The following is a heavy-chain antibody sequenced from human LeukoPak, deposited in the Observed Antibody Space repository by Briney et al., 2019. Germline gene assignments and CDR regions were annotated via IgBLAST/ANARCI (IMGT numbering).Heavy chain of an antibody. CDR1: GFPFSGSG. Sequence: PGSSLRLSCAASGFPFSGSGMHWVRQAPGNGLEWVAIVWYDGSNQYYADSVKGRFTISRDNSKNTVDLQMNSLRVEDTAVYFCAKDKDTPATAQPQRGYFESWGQGTLVTVSA. CDR3: AKDKDTPATAQPQRGYFES. V-gene: IGHV3-33*06. CDR2: VWYDGSNQ. J-gene: IGHJ4*02. D-gene: IGHD2-21*02.